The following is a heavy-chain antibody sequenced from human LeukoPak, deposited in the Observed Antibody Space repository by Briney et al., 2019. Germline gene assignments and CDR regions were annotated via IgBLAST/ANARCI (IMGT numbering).Heavy chain of an antibody. D-gene: IGHD5-18*01. V-gene: IGHV1-69*04. CDR2: IIPILGIA. CDR1: GGTFSSYA. J-gene: IGHJ1*01. CDR3: ARSTRRDTEVALAEYFQH. Sequence: ASVKVSCKASGGTFSSYAISWVRQAPGQGLEWMGRIIPILGIANYAQKFQGRVTITTDESTSTAYMELSSLRSEDTAVYYCARSTRRDTEVALAEYFQHWGQGTLVTVSP.